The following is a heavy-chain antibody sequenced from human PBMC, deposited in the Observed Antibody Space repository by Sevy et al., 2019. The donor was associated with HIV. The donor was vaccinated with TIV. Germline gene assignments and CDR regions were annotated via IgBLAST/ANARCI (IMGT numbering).Heavy chain of an antibody. D-gene: IGHD2-21*02. J-gene: IGHJ4*02. CDR2: ISHDGNYK. Sequence: GGSLRLSCTASGFTFSNYDMHWVRQAPGKGLDWVAVISHDGNYKSCADSVKDRFNISRDNFKNTLHLQMNSLRVEDTAVYFCARLFSCGGDCYYLDYWGQGALVTVSS. V-gene: IGHV3-30-3*01. CDR1: GFTFSNYD. CDR3: ARLFSCGGDCYYLDY.